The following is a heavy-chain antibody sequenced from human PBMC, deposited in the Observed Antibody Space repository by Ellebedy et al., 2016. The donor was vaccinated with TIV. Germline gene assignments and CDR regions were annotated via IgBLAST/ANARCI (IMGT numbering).Heavy chain of an antibody. Sequence: GESLKISCAASGFTFSSYWMSWVRQAPGKGLEWVANIKQDESETYYVDSVKGRFTISRDNAKKSLFLQMNSLRAEDTAVYYCAATRDYYYYYMDVWGKGTTVTVSS. V-gene: IGHV3-7*01. CDR3: AATRDYYYYYMDV. CDR1: GFTFSSYW. J-gene: IGHJ6*03. CDR2: IKQDESET.